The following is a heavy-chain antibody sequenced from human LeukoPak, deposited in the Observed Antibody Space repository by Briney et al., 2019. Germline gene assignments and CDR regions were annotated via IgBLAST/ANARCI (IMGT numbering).Heavy chain of an antibody. Sequence: SETLSLTCTVSGGSISGYYWSWIRQSPGKGLEWIGYIYYSGSTNYNPSLKSRVTISVDTSKNQFSLKLSSVTAADTAVYYCARDNYCSSTSCYWYFDFWGRGTLVTVSS. V-gene: IGHV4-59*01. CDR2: IYYSGST. D-gene: IGHD2-2*01. J-gene: IGHJ2*01. CDR3: ARDNYCSSTSCYWYFDF. CDR1: GGSISGYY.